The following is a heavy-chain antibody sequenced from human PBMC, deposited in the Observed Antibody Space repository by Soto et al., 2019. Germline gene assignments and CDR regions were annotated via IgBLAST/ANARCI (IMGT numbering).Heavy chain of an antibody. CDR3: ARGGVGTTGSFDF. CDR1: GFTFNGFT. V-gene: IGHV3-23*01. CDR2: ISGSGTTT. J-gene: IGHJ4*02. D-gene: IGHD1-26*01. Sequence: DVQVLESGGGLVQRGGSLRLSCVVSGFTFNGFTMSWVRHAPGKGLEWVSSISGSGTTTYYAGSVKGRITISRDNSKNMLYLQMNSLRPEDTAEYYCARGGVGTTGSFDFWGRGTLVTVSS.